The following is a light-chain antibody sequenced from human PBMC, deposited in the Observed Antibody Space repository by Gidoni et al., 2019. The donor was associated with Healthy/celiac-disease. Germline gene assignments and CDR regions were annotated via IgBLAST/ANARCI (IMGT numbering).Light chain of an antibody. CDR2: GNS. Sequence: QSALTQPPSESGAPGQRVTISCTGSSSNIGAGYAVHWYRQLPGTAPKLLIYGNSNRPSGVPDRFSGSKSGTSASLAITGLQAEDEADYYCQSYDSSLDWVFGGGTKLTVL. V-gene: IGLV1-40*01. J-gene: IGLJ3*02. CDR3: QSYDSSLDWV. CDR1: SSNIGAGYA.